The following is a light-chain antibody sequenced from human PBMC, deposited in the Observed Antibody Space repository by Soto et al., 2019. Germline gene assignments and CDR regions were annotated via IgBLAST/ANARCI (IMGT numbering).Light chain of an antibody. V-gene: IGKV1-5*03. J-gene: IGKJ4*01. CDR3: QQYNSLSSVS. Sequence: DIQLTQSPSTLSASVGDRVTITCRASQSITNWLAWYRQKPGKAPKVLIHMASSLKSGVPSRFSGSGSGTEFTLTITSLQPDDSATYYCQQYNSLSSVSFGGGTKVEI. CDR2: MAS. CDR1: QSITNW.